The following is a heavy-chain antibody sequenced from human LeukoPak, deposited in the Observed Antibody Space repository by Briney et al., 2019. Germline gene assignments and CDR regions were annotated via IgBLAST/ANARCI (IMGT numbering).Heavy chain of an antibody. J-gene: IGHJ6*02. V-gene: IGHV1-2*02. CDR2: INPNSGGT. D-gene: IGHD2-21*01. CDR3: ARGIVLVSAAWYYYGMDV. CDR1: GGTFSSYA. Sequence: ASVKVSCKASGGTFSSYAISWVRQAPGQGLEWMGWINPNSGGTNYAQNFQGRVTMTRDTSISTAYMELSRLRSDDTAVYYCARGIVLVSAAWYYYGMDVWGQGTTVTVSS.